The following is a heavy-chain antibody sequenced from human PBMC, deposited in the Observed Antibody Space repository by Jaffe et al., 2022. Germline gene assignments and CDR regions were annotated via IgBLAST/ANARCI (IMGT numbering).Heavy chain of an antibody. CDR1: GFTFSSYS. V-gene: IGHV3-21*01. CDR3: ARELDQSYGSGSYINWFDP. Sequence: EVQLVESGGGLVKPGGSLRLSCAASGFTFSSYSMNWVRQAPGKGLEWVSSISSSSSYIYYADSVKGRFTISRDNAKNSLYLQMNSLRAEDTAVYYCARELDQSYGSGSYINWFDPWGQGTLVTVSS. CDR2: ISSSSSYI. D-gene: IGHD3-10*01. J-gene: IGHJ5*02.